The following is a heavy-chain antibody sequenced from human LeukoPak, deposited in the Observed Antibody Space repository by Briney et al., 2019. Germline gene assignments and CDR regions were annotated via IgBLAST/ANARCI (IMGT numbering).Heavy chain of an antibody. CDR1: GGTFSSYA. V-gene: IGHV1-69*04. CDR3: AGAISSSWTQLDY. J-gene: IGHJ4*02. Sequence: GASVKVSCKASGGTFSSYAISWVRQAPGQGLEWMGRIIPILGIANYAQKFQGRVTITADKSTSTAYMELSSLRSEDTAVYYCAGAISSSWTQLDYWGQGTLVTVSS. D-gene: IGHD6-13*01. CDR2: IIPILGIA.